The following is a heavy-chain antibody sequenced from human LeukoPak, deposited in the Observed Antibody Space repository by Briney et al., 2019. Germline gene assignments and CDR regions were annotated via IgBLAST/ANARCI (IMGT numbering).Heavy chain of an antibody. V-gene: IGHV4-59*01. D-gene: IGHD6-19*01. Sequence: SQTLSLTCTVSGGSISSYYWSWIRQPPGKGLEWIGYIYYSGSTNYNPSLKSRVTISVDTSKNQFSLRLNSVTAADTAVYYCARDGVIAVPGIMMSYYYYYMDVWGEGTTVTASS. J-gene: IGHJ6*03. CDR3: ARDGVIAVPGIMMSYYYYYMDV. CDR1: GGSISSYY. CDR2: IYYSGST.